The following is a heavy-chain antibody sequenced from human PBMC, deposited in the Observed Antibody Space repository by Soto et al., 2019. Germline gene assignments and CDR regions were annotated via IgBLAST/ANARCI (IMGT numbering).Heavy chain of an antibody. Sequence: QVQLVQSGAEVKKPGASVKVSCKASGYTFTSYGISWVRQAPGQGLEWMGWISAYNGNTNYAQKLQGRVTMTTDTSTSTAYMELRSLRSDDTAVYYCARDPRTTVVTPTPSWFDPWGQGTLVTVSS. D-gene: IGHD4-17*01. CDR3: ARDPRTTVVTPTPSWFDP. J-gene: IGHJ5*02. CDR2: ISAYNGNT. CDR1: GYTFTSYG. V-gene: IGHV1-18*01.